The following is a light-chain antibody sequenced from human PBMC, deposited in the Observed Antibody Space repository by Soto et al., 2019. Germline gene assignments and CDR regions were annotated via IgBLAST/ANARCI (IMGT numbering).Light chain of an antibody. J-gene: IGKJ4*01. CDR2: GAS. Sequence: EIVMTQSPATLSVSPGERATLSCRASQSVSSNLAWYQQKPGQAPRLLIYGASTRATGIPARFSGSGSVTEFTLTISSLQSEDLAVYYCQQYNNWPLTFGGGTKVEIK. V-gene: IGKV3-15*01. CDR1: QSVSSN. CDR3: QQYNNWPLT.